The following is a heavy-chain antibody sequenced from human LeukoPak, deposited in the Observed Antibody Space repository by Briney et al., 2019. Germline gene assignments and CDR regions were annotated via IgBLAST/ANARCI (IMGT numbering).Heavy chain of an antibody. D-gene: IGHD6-19*01. CDR2: IYSSGTT. CDR3: ARGSSGWYSIDY. J-gene: IGHJ4*02. CDR1: GGSISSYY. Sequence: SETLSLTCTVSGGSISSYYWSWIRQPAESGLEWIGRIYSSGTTNSNPSLESRVTMSVDMSKNQFSLRLSSVTVADTAVYYCARGSSGWYSIDYWGQGILVTVSS. V-gene: IGHV4-4*07.